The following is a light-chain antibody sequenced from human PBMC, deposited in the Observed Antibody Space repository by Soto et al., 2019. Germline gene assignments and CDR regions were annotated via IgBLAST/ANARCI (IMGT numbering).Light chain of an antibody. CDR3: QQSYSTPEFT. V-gene: IGKV1-39*01. J-gene: IGKJ3*01. CDR2: TAS. Sequence: DIQMTQSPSSLSASVGDRVTITCRASQSISSYLNWYQQRQGKAPKLLIHTASSLQRGVPSRFSGSGSGTDFTLTISSLQPEDFATYYCQQSYSTPEFTFGPGTRVD. CDR1: QSISSY.